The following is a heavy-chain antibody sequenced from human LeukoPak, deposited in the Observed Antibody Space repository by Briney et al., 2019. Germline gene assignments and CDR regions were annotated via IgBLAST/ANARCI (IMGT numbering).Heavy chain of an antibody. D-gene: IGHD1-14*01. Sequence: GGSLRLSCAASGFTFSSFGMTWVRQAPGKGLEWVSYISSSSSTIYYADSVKGRFTISRDNAKNSLYLQMNSLRAEDTAVYYCASNLGPMDNWNHLPLFDYWGQGTPVTVSS. J-gene: IGHJ4*02. CDR1: GFTFSSFG. V-gene: IGHV3-48*04. CDR2: ISSSSSTI. CDR3: ASNLGPMDNWNHLPLFDY.